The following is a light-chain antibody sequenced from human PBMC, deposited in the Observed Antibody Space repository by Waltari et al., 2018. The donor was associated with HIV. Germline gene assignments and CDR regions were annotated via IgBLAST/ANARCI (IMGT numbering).Light chain of an antibody. J-gene: IGKJ4*01. CDR3: QQLSSYPLT. CDR1: QGISSY. V-gene: IGKV1-9*01. Sequence: DIQLTQSPSSLSASVGDRVTITCRASQGISSYLAWYQQEPGKVPKLLIYAASTLQSGVPSRFSGSGSGTEFTLTISSLQPEDFATYYCQQLSSYPLTFGGGTKVEIK. CDR2: AAS.